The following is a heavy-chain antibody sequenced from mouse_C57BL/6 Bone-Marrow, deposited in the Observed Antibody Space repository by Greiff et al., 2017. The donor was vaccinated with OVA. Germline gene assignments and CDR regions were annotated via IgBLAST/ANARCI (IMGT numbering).Heavy chain of an antibody. CDR1: GYTFTSYW. V-gene: IGHV1-55*01. CDR2: IYPGSGST. J-gene: IGHJ2*01. D-gene: IGHD1-1*01. CDR3: ARGRGITTVVAEDWYFDY. Sequence: QVQLQQPGAELVKPGASVKMSCKASGYTFTSYWITWVKQRPGQGLEWIGDIYPGSGSTNYNEKFKSKATLTVDTSFSTAYMQLSSLTSEDSAVYYCARGRGITTVVAEDWYFDYWGQGTTLTVSS.